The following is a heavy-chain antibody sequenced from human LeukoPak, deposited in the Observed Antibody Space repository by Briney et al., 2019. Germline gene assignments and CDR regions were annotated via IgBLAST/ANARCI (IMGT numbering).Heavy chain of an antibody. CDR2: IYTSGIT. D-gene: IGHD1-26*01. CDR1: GFTVSSNF. V-gene: IGHV3-66*01. Sequence: PGGSLRLSCAVSGFTVSSNFMSWGRQAPGKGPEWVSVIYTSGITYYADSVRGRFTISRDNSKNTLYLQMDSLTAEDTAVYYCAREDAGGTYSFDYWGQGTLVTVSS. J-gene: IGHJ4*02. CDR3: AREDAGGTYSFDY.